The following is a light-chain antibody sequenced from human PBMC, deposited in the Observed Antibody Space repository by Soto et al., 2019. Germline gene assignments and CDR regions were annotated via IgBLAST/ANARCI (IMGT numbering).Light chain of an antibody. V-gene: IGKV3-20*01. J-gene: IGKJ5*01. CDR1: QSVSSY. CDR3: QQYGSLPQT. Sequence: DIVLTQSPATLSLSPGERATLSCRASQSVSSYLAWYQQKPGQAPRLLILGASTRATGIPDRFSGSGSGTDFTLTIGRLEPEDFAFYYCQQYGSLPQTFGQGTRLEIK. CDR2: GAS.